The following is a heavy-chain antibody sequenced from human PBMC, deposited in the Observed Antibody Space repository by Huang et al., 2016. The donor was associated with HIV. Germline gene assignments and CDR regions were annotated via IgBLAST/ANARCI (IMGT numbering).Heavy chain of an antibody. D-gene: IGHD5-18*01. V-gene: IGHV1-69*13. CDR1: GGTVRSFS. J-gene: IGHJ4*02. CDR3: ARGVGNSNRGFDI. Sequence: QVQLVQSGAEMKKSGSSVKVSCKASGGTVRSFSFTWVRQAPGHGLEWMGGISPLQDTTDLAQKCRGRVTLTADESTNTAFMELSGLTSQDTAVYYCARGVGNSNRGFDIWGQGTLVTVS. CDR2: ISPLQDTT.